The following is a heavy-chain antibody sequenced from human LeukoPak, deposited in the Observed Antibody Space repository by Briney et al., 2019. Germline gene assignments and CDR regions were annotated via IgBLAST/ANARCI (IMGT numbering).Heavy chain of an antibody. V-gene: IGHV4-30-4*01. CDR3: ARRAHYGSGIVY. Sequence: PSETLSLTCTVSGGSISSGDYYWSWIRQPPGKGLEWIGYIYYSGSTYYNPSLKSRVTISVDTSKNQFSLKLSSVTAADTAVYYCARRAHYGSGIVYWGQGTLVTVSS. D-gene: IGHD3-10*01. CDR1: GGSISSGDYY. CDR2: IYYSGST. J-gene: IGHJ4*02.